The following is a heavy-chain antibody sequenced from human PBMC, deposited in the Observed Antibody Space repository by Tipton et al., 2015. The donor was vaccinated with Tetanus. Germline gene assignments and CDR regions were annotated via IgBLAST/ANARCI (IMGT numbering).Heavy chain of an antibody. Sequence: SLRLSCAAYGFTFSSYWMSWVRQAPGKGLEWVANIKQDGSAKYYVDSVKGRFTISRDNARNSLYLQMNSLRDEDTAIYYCARDFRPIFGVAQPFDPWGQGTLVTVSS. CDR3: ARDFRPIFGVAQPFDP. D-gene: IGHD3-3*01. CDR2: IKQDGSAK. V-gene: IGHV3-7*01. J-gene: IGHJ5*02. CDR1: GFTFSSYW.